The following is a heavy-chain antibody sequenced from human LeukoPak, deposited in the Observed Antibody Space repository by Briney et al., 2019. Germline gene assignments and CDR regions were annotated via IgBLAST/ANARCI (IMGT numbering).Heavy chain of an antibody. D-gene: IGHD3-22*01. CDR1: GGSISSYY. Sequence: KPSETLSLTCTVSGGSISSYYWSWIRQPPGKGLEWIGYIYYSGSTNYNPSLKSRVTISVDTSKNQFSLKLSSVTAADTAVYYCARVAYYYDSSGYAVAFDIWGQGTMVTVSS. CDR2: IYYSGST. V-gene: IGHV4-59*01. J-gene: IGHJ3*02. CDR3: ARVAYYYDSSGYAVAFDI.